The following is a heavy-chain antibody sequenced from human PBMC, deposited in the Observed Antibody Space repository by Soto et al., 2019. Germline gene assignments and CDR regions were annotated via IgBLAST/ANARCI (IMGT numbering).Heavy chain of an antibody. J-gene: IGHJ4*02. D-gene: IGHD4-17*01. CDR2: IYYSGST. CDR1: GVSISGYY. Sequence: SETLSLTCTVSGVSISGYYWSWIRQPPGKGLEWIGYIYYSGSTNYNPSLKSRVTISVDTSKNQFSLKLSSVTAADTAVYYCARHPTVTEYYFDYWGQGTLVTVSS. CDR3: ARHPTVTEYYFDY. V-gene: IGHV4-59*08.